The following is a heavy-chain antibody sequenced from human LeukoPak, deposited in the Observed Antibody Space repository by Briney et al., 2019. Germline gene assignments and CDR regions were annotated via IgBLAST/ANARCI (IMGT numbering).Heavy chain of an antibody. CDR1: GFTFSSYT. CDR3: AKDGYYDFWSGYSDY. CDR2: ITSSSSTI. D-gene: IGHD3-3*01. J-gene: IGHJ4*02. Sequence: GGSLRLSCAASGFTFSSYTMNWVRQAPGKGLEWVSYITSSSSTIYYADSVKGRFTISRDNAKNTLYLQMNSLRAEDTAVYYCAKDGYYDFWSGYSDYWGQGTLVTVSS. V-gene: IGHV3-48*01.